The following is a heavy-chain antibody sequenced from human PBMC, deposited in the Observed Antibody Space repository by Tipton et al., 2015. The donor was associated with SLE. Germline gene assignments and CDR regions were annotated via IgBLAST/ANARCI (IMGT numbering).Heavy chain of an antibody. J-gene: IGHJ3*02. CDR2: IKHSGST. D-gene: IGHD2-8*01. V-gene: IGHV4-34*01. CDR3: ARGQSTPIVLMVYAPAAFDI. CDR1: GGSFSGYY. Sequence: TLSLTCAVYGGSFSGYYWSWIRQSPGKGLEWIGEIKHSGSTNYNPSLKSRVTISVDTSKNQFSLKLSSVTAADTAVYYCARGQSTPIVLMVYAPAAFDIWGQGTMVTVSS.